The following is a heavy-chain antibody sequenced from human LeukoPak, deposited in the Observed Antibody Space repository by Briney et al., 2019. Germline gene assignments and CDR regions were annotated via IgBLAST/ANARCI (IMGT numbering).Heavy chain of an antibody. CDR1: GYTVTSYG. D-gene: IGHD5-12*01. CDR3: ARDGYSGYDNLNDYYYYYGMDV. CDR2: ISAYNGNT. Sequence: ASVKVSCKASGYTVTSYGISWVRQAPGQGLEWMGWISAYNGNTNYAQKLQGRVTMTTDTSTSTAYMELRSLRSDDTAVYYCARDGYSGYDNLNDYYYYYGMDVWGQGSTVTVSS. J-gene: IGHJ6*02. V-gene: IGHV1-18*01.